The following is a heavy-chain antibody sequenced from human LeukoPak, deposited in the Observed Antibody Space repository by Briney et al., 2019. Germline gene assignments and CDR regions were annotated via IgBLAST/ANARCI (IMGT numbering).Heavy chain of an antibody. J-gene: IGHJ1*01. V-gene: IGHV3-53*01. D-gene: IGHD2-2*01. CDR3: ARAPQYCSSTSCPN. CDR1: GFTVSSNY. Sequence: PGGSLRPSCAASGFTVSSNYMSWVRQAPGKGLEWVSVIYRGGSTYYADSGKGRFTISRDNSKNTLYLQMNSLRAEDTAVYYCARAPQYCSSTSCPNWGQGTLVTVSS. CDR2: IYRGGST.